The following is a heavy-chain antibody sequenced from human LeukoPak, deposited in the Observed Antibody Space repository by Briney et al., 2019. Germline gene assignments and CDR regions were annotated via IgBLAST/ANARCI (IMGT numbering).Heavy chain of an antibody. CDR2: ISYDGSNK. Sequence: PGRSLRLSCAASGFTFSSYGMHWVRQAPGKGLEWVAVISYDGSNKYYADSVKGRFTISRDNSKNTLYLQMNSLRAEDTAVYYCASIYYDSSGAPGMDVWGQGTTVTVSS. J-gene: IGHJ6*02. D-gene: IGHD3-22*01. CDR3: ASIYYDSSGAPGMDV. V-gene: IGHV3-30*03. CDR1: GFTFSSYG.